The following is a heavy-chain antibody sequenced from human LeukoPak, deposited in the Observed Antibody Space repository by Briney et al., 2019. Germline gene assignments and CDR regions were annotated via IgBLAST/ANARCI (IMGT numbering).Heavy chain of an antibody. D-gene: IGHD3-10*01. CDR2: IYPGDSDT. CDR1: GYIFTSNW. Sequence: GESLKISCKGSGYIFTSNWIGWVRQMPGKGLEWMGIIYPGDSDTRYSPSFEGQVTISVDKSISTAYLQWSSLKASDTAMYYCARQTRDGSGSRGYSFDFWGQGTLVAVSS. J-gene: IGHJ4*02. CDR3: ARQTRDGSGSRGYSFDF. V-gene: IGHV5-51*01.